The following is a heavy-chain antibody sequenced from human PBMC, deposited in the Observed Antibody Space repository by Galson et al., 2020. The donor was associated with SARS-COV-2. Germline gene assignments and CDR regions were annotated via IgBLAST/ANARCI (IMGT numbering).Heavy chain of an antibody. J-gene: IGHJ4*02. CDR1: GFTFSSYG. D-gene: IGHD1-20*01. V-gene: IGHV3-33*01. CDR2: IWYDGSNK. Sequence: GESLKISCAASGFTFSSYGMHWVRQAPGKGLEWVAVIWYDGSNKYYADSVKGRFTISRDNSKNTLYLQMNSLRAEDTAVYYCARDPPNSITGTTAGDYWGQGTLVTVSS. CDR3: ARDPPNSITGTTAGDY.